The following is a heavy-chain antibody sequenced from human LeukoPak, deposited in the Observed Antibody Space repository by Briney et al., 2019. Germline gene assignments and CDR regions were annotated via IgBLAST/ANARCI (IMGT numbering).Heavy chain of an antibody. D-gene: IGHD3-3*01. CDR3: ARRSTIFGGYYYIDV. V-gene: IGHV3-48*01. CDR2: ISSSSGTR. Sequence: PGGSLRLSCAASGFTFSSFSMNWVRQAPGKGLQWVSYISSSSGTRYYADSVQGRFTISRDNAKLYLQMNSLRAEDTAAYYCARRSTIFGGYYYIDVWGKGTKVTVSS. CDR1: GFTFSSFS. J-gene: IGHJ6*03.